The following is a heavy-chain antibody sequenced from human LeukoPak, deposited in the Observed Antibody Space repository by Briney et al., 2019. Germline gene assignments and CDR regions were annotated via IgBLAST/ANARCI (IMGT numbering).Heavy chain of an antibody. D-gene: IGHD5-18*01. Sequence: GGSLRLSCAASGFTFSSYSMNWVRQAPGKGLEWVSSISSSSSYVYYADSVKGRFTISRDNAKNSLYLQMNSLRAEDTAVYSCARILRGYSYGLGDYWGQGTLVTVSS. V-gene: IGHV3-21*01. CDR3: ARILRGYSYGLGDY. J-gene: IGHJ4*02. CDR1: GFTFSSYS. CDR2: ISSSSSYV.